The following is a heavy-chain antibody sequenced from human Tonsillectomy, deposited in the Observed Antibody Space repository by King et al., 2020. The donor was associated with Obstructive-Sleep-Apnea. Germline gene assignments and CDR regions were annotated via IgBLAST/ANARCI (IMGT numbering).Heavy chain of an antibody. CDR2: INHSGST. CDR3: ARGPDCSSTSCYYNWFDP. D-gene: IGHD2-2*01. Sequence: QVQLQQWGAGLLKPSEPLSLTCAVYGGSFSGYYWSWIRQPPGKGLEWIGEINHSGSTNYNPSLKSRVTISVDTSKNQFSLKLSSVTAADTAVYYCARGPDCSSTSCYYNWFDPWGQGTLVTVSS. V-gene: IGHV4-34*01. J-gene: IGHJ5*02. CDR1: GGSFSGYY.